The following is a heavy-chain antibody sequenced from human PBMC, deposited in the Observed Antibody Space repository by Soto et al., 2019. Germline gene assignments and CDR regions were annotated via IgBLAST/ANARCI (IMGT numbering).Heavy chain of an antibody. Sequence: PSATLSLTCTVSGGSINSGSSSWSGKPAGRGLEWIGRVYSSGTTDYNPSLNSRATMSVETSKNQFSLKLSSVTAADTAVYYCARDIASYAYGEGYWGQGIQVTVYS. CDR1: GGSINSGS. CDR3: ARDIASYAYGEGY. D-gene: IGHD2-21*01. CDR2: VYSSGTT. V-gene: IGHV4-61*02. J-gene: IGHJ4*02.